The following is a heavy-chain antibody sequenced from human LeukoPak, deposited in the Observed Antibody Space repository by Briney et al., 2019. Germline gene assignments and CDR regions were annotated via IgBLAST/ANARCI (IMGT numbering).Heavy chain of an antibody. J-gene: IGHJ4*02. Sequence: GGSLRLSCAASGFTFSSYAMSWVRQAPGKGLEWVSAISGSGGSTYYADSVKGRFTISRDNSKNTLYLQMSSLRAEDTAVYYCAKGRSGPAIAVAVTLSDWGQGALVTVSS. D-gene: IGHD6-13*01. V-gene: IGHV3-23*01. CDR1: GFTFSSYA. CDR3: AKGRSGPAIAVAVTLSD. CDR2: ISGSGGST.